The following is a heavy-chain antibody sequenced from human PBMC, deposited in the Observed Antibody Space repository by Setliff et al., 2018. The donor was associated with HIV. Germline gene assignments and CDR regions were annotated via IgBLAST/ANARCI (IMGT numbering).Heavy chain of an antibody. V-gene: IGHV4-39*06. Sequence: SETLSLTCTVSGGSMTSRNYYWGWIRQSPGRGLEWLGSISSSGSTTYHPSIRSRVTVSAATSKNQFALKLTSVTAADTAVYFCERAPHYFDTSGHYSWFYFDYWGQGTLVTVSS. CDR3: ERAPHYFDTSGHYSWFYFDY. J-gene: IGHJ4*02. CDR2: ISSSGST. CDR1: GGSMTSRNYY. D-gene: IGHD3-22*01.